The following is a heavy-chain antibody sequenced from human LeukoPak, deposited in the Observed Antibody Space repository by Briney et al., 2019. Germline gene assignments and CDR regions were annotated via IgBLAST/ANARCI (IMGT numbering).Heavy chain of an antibody. CDR2: IYHSGST. J-gene: IGHJ4*02. CDR3: ARDHLVYCTNGVCYRSPGFDY. Sequence: PSGTLSLTCAVSGGSISSSNWWSWVRQPPGKGLEWIGEIYHSGSTNYNPSLKSRVTISVDKSKNQFSLKLSSVTAADTAVYYCARDHLVYCTNGVCYRSPGFDYWGQGTLVTVSS. D-gene: IGHD2-8*01. CDR1: GGSISSSNW. V-gene: IGHV4-4*02.